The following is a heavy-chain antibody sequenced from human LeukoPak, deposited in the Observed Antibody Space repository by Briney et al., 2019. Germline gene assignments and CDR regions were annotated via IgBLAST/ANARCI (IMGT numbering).Heavy chain of an antibody. D-gene: IGHD5-18*01. V-gene: IGHV3-30*03. CDR1: GFTFSSYG. CDR2: ISYDGSNK. J-gene: IGHJ4*02. CDR3: AREHYSYGSFDY. Sequence: GGSLRLSCAASGFTFSSYGMHWVRQAPGKGLEWVAVISYDGSNKYYADSVKGRFTISRDNAKNSLYLQMNSLRAEDTAVYYCAREHYSYGSFDYWGQGTLVTVSS.